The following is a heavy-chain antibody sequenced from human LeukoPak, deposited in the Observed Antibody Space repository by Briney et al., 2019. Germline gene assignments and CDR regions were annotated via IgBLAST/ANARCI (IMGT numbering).Heavy chain of an antibody. J-gene: IGHJ3*02. D-gene: IGHD3-22*01. Sequence: GGSLRLSCAATGFTFSSYGMDWVRQAPGKGLEWVAAIWYDGSNKHYADSVKGRFTISRDNSKNTLYLQMNSLRAEDTAVYYCAREYYYDSSLAFDIWGQGTMVTVSS. V-gene: IGHV3-33*01. CDR1: GFTFSSYG. CDR3: AREYYYDSSLAFDI. CDR2: IWYDGSNK.